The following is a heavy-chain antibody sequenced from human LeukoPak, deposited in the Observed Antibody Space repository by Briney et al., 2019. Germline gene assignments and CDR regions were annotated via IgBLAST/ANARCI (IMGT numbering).Heavy chain of an antibody. CDR1: GGSFSDNY. V-gene: IGHV4-34*01. D-gene: IGHD2-21*02. Sequence: SETLSLTCAVYGGSFSDNYWSWIRQPPGKGLEWIGEINHSGSTNYNPSLKSRVNMSVDTSKNQFSLRLNSVTAADTAVYYCARVTDPRYNWFDPWGQGTLVTVSS. CDR3: ARVTDPRYNWFDP. J-gene: IGHJ5*02. CDR2: INHSGST.